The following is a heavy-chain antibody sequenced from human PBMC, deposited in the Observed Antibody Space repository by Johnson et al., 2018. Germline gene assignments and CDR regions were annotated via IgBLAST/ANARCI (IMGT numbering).Heavy chain of an antibody. V-gene: IGHV3-48*02. Sequence: EVQLVETGGGLLQPGGSLRLSCVVSGFTFSTYRMNWVRQAPGKGLEWVSSISSSGSFRDHADSVKGRFSISRDNGQNSLFLQMNSLRDEDTAIYYCARDLFYAFDIWGQGTMVTVSS. CDR1: GFTFSTYR. CDR2: ISSSGSFR. CDR3: ARDLFYAFDI. J-gene: IGHJ3*02.